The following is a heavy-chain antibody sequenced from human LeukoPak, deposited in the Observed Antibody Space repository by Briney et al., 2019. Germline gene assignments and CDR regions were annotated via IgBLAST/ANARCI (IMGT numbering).Heavy chain of an antibody. Sequence: SETLSLTCAVYGGSFSGYYWSWIRQPPGKGLEWIGEINHSGSTNYNPSLKSRVTISVDTSKNQFSLKLSSVTAADTAVYYCARRGHSTTKLRYYYYYYYMDVWGKGTTVTVSS. CDR2: INHSGST. CDR3: ARRGHSTTKLRYYYYYYYMDV. V-gene: IGHV4-34*01. CDR1: GGSFSGYY. D-gene: IGHD4-17*01. J-gene: IGHJ6*03.